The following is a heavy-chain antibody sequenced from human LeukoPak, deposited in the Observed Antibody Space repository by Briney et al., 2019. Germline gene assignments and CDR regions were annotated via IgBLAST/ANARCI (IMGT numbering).Heavy chain of an antibody. V-gene: IGHV1-69*13. D-gene: IGHD2-2*01. CDR2: IIPIFGTA. J-gene: IGHJ3*02. CDR1: GGTFSSYA. Sequence: GASVKVSCKASGGTFSSYAISWVRQAPGQGLEWMGGIIPIFGTANYAQKFQGRVTITADESTSTAYMELSSLRSEDTAVYYCARPHEGYCSSTSCDDAFDIWGQGTMVTVSS. CDR3: ARPHEGYCSSTSCDDAFDI.